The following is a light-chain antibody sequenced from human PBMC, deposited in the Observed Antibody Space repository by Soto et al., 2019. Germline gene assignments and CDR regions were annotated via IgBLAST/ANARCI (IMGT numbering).Light chain of an antibody. CDR3: SSYAGSNNFV. CDR1: SSDVGYYGY. J-gene: IGLJ1*01. V-gene: IGLV2-8*01. CDR2: EVT. Sequence: QSALTQPPSASGFPGQSVTIPCTGTSSDVGYYGYVSWYQQHPGKAPKLVIYEVTKRPSGVPDRVSASKSGNTASLTVSGLRAEDEADYYCSSYAGSNNFVFGSGTKVTVL.